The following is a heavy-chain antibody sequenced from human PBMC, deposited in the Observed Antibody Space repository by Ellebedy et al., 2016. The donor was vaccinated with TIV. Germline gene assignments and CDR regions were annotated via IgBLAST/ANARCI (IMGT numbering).Heavy chain of an antibody. CDR3: ARDMGHCSTTNCFGFDS. D-gene: IGHD2-2*01. Sequence: GESLKISCAASGFTFSSYVMHWVRQAPGKGLEWVAVISYDGSNKYYADSVKGRFTISRDNSKNPLYLQMNSLRAEDTAVYYCARDMGHCSTTNCFGFDSWGQGSLVTVSS. CDR2: ISYDGSNK. V-gene: IGHV3-30*04. CDR1: GFTFSSYV. J-gene: IGHJ4*02.